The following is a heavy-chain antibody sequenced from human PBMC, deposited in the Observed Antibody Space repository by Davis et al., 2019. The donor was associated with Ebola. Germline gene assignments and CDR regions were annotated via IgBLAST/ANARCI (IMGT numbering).Heavy chain of an antibody. CDR3: ARDPRYSAAGTDYYGMDV. D-gene: IGHD6-13*01. V-gene: IGHV1-69*13. CDR1: GGTFSSYA. Sequence: SVKVSCKASGGTFSSYAISWVRQAPGQGLEWMGGIIPIFGTANYAQKFQGRVTITADESTSTAYMELSSLRSEDTAVYYCARDPRYSAAGTDYYGMDVWGQGTTVTVSS. CDR2: IIPIFGTA. J-gene: IGHJ6*02.